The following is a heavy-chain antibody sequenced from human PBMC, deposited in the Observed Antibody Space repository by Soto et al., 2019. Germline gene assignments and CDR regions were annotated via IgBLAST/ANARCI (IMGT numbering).Heavy chain of an antibody. D-gene: IGHD7-27*01. CDR2: SRSQTDGGTT. Sequence: EVQLVESGGGLVKPGGSLRLSCAASGLTFSDAWMNWLRQVPGKGLEWVARSRSQTDGGTTDYTAPVNGRFTISRDDSKNTLYLQMNSLKSEDTAIYYCATAPGYWGSAPLDYWGQGTLVTVSS. V-gene: IGHV3-15*07. J-gene: IGHJ4*02. CDR3: ATAPGYWGSAPLDY. CDR1: GLTFSDAW.